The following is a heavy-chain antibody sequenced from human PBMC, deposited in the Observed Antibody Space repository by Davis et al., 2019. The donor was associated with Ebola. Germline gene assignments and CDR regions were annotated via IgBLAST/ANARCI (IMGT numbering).Heavy chain of an antibody. CDR1: GFTFSNYE. CDR2: ISSSAMNI. J-gene: IGHJ3*02. D-gene: IGHD6-19*01. CDR3: ARNPLPGMAVAGTGTFDI. V-gene: IGHV3-48*03. Sequence: PGGSLRLSCVASGFTFSNYEMNWVRQAPGKGLEWVSYISSSAMNIYHADSVKGRFTISRDNAKNSLYLQMNSLRVEDTAVYYCARNPLPGMAVAGTGTFDIWGQGTMVTVSS.